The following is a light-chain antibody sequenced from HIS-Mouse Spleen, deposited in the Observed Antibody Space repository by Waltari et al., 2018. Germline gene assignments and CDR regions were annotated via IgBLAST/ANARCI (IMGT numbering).Light chain of an antibody. CDR1: QSVSSY. J-gene: IGKJ4*01. CDR2: DAS. CDR3: QQRSNWPT. Sequence: EIVLTQSPATLSLSPGERATIPCRASQSVSSYLAWYQQKPGQAPRLLIYDASNRATGIPARFSGSGSGTDFTLTISSLGPEDFAVYYCQQRSNWPTFGGGTKVEIK. V-gene: IGKV3-11*01.